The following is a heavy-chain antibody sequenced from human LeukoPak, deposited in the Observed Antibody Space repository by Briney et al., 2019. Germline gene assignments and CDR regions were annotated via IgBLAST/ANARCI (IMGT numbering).Heavy chain of an antibody. CDR3: ANGYDFWGGYWDRRSYFDY. J-gene: IGHJ4*02. CDR1: GFTVSSNY. V-gene: IGHV3-53*01. D-gene: IGHD3-3*01. CDR2: IYSGGST. Sequence: GGSLRLSCEASGFTVSSNYMSWVRQAPGKGLEWVSVIYSGGSTYYADSVKGRFTISRDNSKNTLYLQMNSLRAEDTAVYYCANGYDFWGGYWDRRSYFDYWGQGTLVTVSS.